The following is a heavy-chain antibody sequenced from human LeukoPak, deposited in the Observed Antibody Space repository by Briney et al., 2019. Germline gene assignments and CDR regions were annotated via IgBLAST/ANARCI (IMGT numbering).Heavy chain of an antibody. Sequence: GESLKISCKGSGYSFTSYWIGWVRQMSGKGLEWMGIIYPGDSDTRYSPSFQGQVTISADKSNSTAYLQWSSLKASDTAMYYCAILTMVRYFDYWGQGALVTVSS. V-gene: IGHV5-51*01. J-gene: IGHJ4*02. CDR1: GYSFTSYW. D-gene: IGHD4/OR15-4a*01. CDR3: AILTMVRYFDY. CDR2: IYPGDSDT.